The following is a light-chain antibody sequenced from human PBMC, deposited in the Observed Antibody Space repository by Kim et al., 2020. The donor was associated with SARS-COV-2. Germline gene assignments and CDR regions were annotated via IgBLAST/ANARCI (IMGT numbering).Light chain of an antibody. CDR3: QKSHSTPWP. Sequence: GDRFTITCRASQGIPNSLAWYQQKPGKVPQLLIYASSALQSRVPSRFSGLVSWTAFTLTISSLQRLDVATYYCQKSHSTPWPFGQG. CDR2: ASS. V-gene: IGKV1-27*01. J-gene: IGKJ1*01. CDR1: QGIPNS.